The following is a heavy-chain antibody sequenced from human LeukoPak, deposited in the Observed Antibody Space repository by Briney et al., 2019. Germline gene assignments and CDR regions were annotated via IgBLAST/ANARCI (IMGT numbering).Heavy chain of an antibody. Sequence: SVKVSCKASGGTFSSYAISWVRQAPGQGLEWMGGIIPIFGTANYAQKFQGGVTITTDESTSTAYMELSSLRSEDTAVYYCARGRRSGGYYVWFDPWGQGTLVTVSS. CDR3: ARGRRSGGYYVWFDP. D-gene: IGHD1-26*01. CDR1: GGTFSSYA. CDR2: IIPIFGTA. V-gene: IGHV1-69*05. J-gene: IGHJ5*02.